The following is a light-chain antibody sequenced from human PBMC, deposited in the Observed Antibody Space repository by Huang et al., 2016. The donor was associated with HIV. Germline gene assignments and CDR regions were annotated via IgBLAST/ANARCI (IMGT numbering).Light chain of an antibody. V-gene: IGKV1-33*01. Sequence: DIQMTQSPSSLSASVGDRVTITCQASQDISKYLNWYQQKPGKAPKLLIYDASNLETGVPSRFSVSGSGTHFTFTVSSLQPEDIATYYCQQYDNVPPTFGQGTRVEIK. CDR3: QQYDNVPPT. J-gene: IGKJ1*01. CDR2: DAS. CDR1: QDISKY.